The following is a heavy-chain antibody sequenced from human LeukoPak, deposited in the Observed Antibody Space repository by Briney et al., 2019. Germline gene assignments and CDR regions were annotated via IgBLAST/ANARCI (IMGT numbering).Heavy chain of an antibody. CDR1: GGSISSYY. V-gene: IGHV4-59*01. Sequence: SETLSLTCTVSGGSISSYYWSWIRQPPGKGLEWIGYIYYSGSTNYNPSLKSRVTISVDTSKNQFSLKLSSVTAADTAVYYCARDREDAFDIWGQGTMVAVSS. J-gene: IGHJ3*02. D-gene: IGHD1-26*01. CDR2: IYYSGST. CDR3: ARDREDAFDI.